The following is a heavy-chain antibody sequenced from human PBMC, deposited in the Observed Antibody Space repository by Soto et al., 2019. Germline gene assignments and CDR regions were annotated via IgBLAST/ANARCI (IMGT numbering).Heavy chain of an antibody. V-gene: IGHV1-18*01. J-gene: IGHJ4*02. CDR1: GYTFTSYG. Sequence: GASVKVSCKASGYTFTSYGISWVRQAPGQGLEWMGWISAYNGNTNYAQKLQGRVTMTTDTSTSTAYMELRSLRSDDTAVYYCARGFITILGVVPDFDYWGQGTLVTVFS. CDR2: ISAYNGNT. CDR3: ARGFITILGVVPDFDY. D-gene: IGHD3-3*01.